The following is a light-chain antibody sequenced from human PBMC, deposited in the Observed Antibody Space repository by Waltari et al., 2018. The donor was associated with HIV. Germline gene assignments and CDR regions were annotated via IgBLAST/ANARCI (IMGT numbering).Light chain of an antibody. CDR1: RSDVGGYNS. CDR2: DVS. J-gene: IGLJ3*02. V-gene: IGLV2-14*03. Sequence: QSALTQPASVSGSPGQSITISCTGPRSDVGGYNSFSWYQQHPGKAPKLMIYDVSNRPSGVSNRFSGSKSGNTASLTISGLQAEDEADYYCSSYTSSSTLVFGGGTKLTVL. CDR3: SSYTSSSTLV.